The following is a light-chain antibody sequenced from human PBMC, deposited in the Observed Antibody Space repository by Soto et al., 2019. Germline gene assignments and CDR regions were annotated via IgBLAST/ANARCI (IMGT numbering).Light chain of an antibody. CDR1: QGISTN. J-gene: IGKJ1*01. V-gene: IGKV3-15*01. CDR2: GAS. CDR3: QHYENWHPRT. Sequence: TQSPSFLSASVGGRFTITCRASQGISTNLAWYQQRPXQAPRLLXXGASTRATGISVRFSGSGSGTEFTLTISSLQYEDFAVYYCQHYENWHPRTFGQGTNLDIK.